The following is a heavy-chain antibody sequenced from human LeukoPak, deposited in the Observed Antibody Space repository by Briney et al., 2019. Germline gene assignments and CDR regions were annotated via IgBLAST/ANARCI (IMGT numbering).Heavy chain of an antibody. V-gene: IGHV3-11*05. J-gene: IGHJ3*02. CDR1: GFIFGDYY. CDR2: ISSGTINHS. D-gene: IGHD3-10*01. Sequence: GGSLRLSCKASGFIFGDYYMNWIRQAPGKGLECLSYISSGTINHSNYADSVKGRFTISRDNSKNTLYLQMNSLRAEDTAVYYCAREGFGGYNAFDIWGQGTMVTVSS. CDR3: AREGFGGYNAFDI.